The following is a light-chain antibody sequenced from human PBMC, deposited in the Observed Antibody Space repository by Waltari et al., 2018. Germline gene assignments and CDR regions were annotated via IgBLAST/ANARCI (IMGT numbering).Light chain of an antibody. V-gene: IGLV3-21*04. J-gene: IGLJ2*01. CDR2: DDS. CDR1: NIGGRR. Sequence: SYVLTQAPSVSVAPGKTATITCGGNNIGGRRVHWYRQKPGQAPALVMYDDSDRPSETPRRFAGYNSGNTATLPVSRIEAGDEADYYRQVWDSGSRDRHVVFGGGTKLTVL. CDR3: QVWDSGSRDRHVV.